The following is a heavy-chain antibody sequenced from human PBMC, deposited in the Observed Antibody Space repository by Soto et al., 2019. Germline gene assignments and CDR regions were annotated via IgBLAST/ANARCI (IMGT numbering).Heavy chain of an antibody. CDR3: AKARDDYRNDGFDY. D-gene: IGHD4-4*01. Sequence: EVQLLASGGGLVQPGGSLSLSCAASGFTFTNYAMTWVRQAPGKVLEWVIISSGSGSGGSTNYADSVKGRFTISRDNAKNTLYLQMNSLRVEDTAVYDCAKARDDYRNDGFDYWGQGAVVTVSS. CDR1: GFTFTNYA. J-gene: IGHJ4*02. V-gene: IGHV3-23*01. CDR2: SSGSGSGGST.